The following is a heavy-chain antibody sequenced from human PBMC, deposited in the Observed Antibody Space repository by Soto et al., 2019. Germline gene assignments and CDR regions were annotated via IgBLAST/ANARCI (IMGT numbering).Heavy chain of an antibody. CDR3: ARDLAAGDY. V-gene: IGHV1-46*01. CDR1: GYTFINYY. CDR2: FNPTSGST. J-gene: IGHJ4*02. Sequence: QVQLVQSGAEVKKPGASVKLSCKASGYTFINYYIHWVRQAPGQGLEWMGIFNPTSGSTNYAQKFQGRGTLTKGTFKKTVYKEVSSLRFDDTAVYYCARDLAAGDYWGQGTLVTVSS. D-gene: IGHD6-13*01.